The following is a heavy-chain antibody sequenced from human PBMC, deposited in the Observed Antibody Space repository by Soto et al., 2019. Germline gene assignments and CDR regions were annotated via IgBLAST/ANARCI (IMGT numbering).Heavy chain of an antibody. CDR1: GFIFSNYA. CDR3: AKDWFYAPFDY. D-gene: IGHD2-2*01. Sequence: GGSLRLSCAASGFIFSNYAMTWVRQAPGKGLEWVSGISSTGGTTYYADSVKGRVTISRDDSKNTVYLQMNSLRAEDTAVYYCAKDWFYAPFDYWGQGTLVTVSS. V-gene: IGHV3-23*01. CDR2: ISSTGGTT. J-gene: IGHJ4*02.